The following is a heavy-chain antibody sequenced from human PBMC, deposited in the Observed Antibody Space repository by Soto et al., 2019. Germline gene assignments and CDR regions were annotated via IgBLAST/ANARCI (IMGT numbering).Heavy chain of an antibody. Sequence: PSETLSLTCTVSGGSISSGGYYWSWIRQHPGKGLEWIGYIYYSGSTYYNPSLKSRVTISVDTSKNQLSLKLSSVTAADTAVYYCARVYAAVAGISTDFDYWGQGTLVTVSS. D-gene: IGHD6-19*01. CDR3: ARVYAAVAGISTDFDY. J-gene: IGHJ4*02. CDR1: GGSISSGGYY. V-gene: IGHV4-31*03. CDR2: IYYSGST.